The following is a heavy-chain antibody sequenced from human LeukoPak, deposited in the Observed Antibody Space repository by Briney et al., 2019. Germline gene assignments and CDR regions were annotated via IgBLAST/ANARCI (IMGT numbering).Heavy chain of an antibody. CDR2: ISYDGSNK. J-gene: IGHJ3*02. CDR3: AGDLLEAFDI. V-gene: IGHV3-30-3*01. CDR1: GFTFRTYA. Sequence: GGSLRLSCAASGFTFRTYAMHWVRQAPGKGLEWVAVISYDGSNKYYADSVKGRFTISRDNSKNTLYLQMNSLRAEDTAVYYCAGDLLEAFDIWGQGTMVTVSS.